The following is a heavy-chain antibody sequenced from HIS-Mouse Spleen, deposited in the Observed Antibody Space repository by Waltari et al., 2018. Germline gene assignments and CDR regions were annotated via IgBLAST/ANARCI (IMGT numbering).Heavy chain of an antibody. Sequence: QVQLVESGGGGVQPGRSLRLSRAASGFTFSSYSMNWVRQAPGKGLDGVAVISYDGSNKYYADSVKGRFTISRDNSKNTLYLQMNSLRAEDTAVYYCARGEDYSGPFDYWGQGTLVTVSS. J-gene: IGHJ4*02. CDR1: GFTFSSYS. D-gene: IGHD4-4*01. V-gene: IGHV3-30*04. CDR3: ARGEDYSGPFDY. CDR2: ISYDGSNK.